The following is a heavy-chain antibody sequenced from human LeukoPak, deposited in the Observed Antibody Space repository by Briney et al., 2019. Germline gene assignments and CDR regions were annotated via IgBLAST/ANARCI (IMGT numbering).Heavy chain of an antibody. V-gene: IGHV3-7*01. CDR3: ARDATRGGDNDY. D-gene: IGHD2-21*02. J-gene: IGHJ4*02. Sequence: PGGSLRLSCAVSGFSVSNNYMNWVRQAPGKGLEWVANINEDGSYKYHADSVKGRLTISRDNAKNSLYLQMNSLRAEDTAVYYCARDATRGGDNDYWGQGTRVIVSS. CDR1: GFSVSNNY. CDR2: INEDGSYK.